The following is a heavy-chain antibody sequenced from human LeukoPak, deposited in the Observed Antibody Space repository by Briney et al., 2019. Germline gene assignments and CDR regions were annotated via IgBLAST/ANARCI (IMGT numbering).Heavy chain of an antibody. Sequence: SVKVSCKASGGTFSSYAISWVRQAPGQGLEWMGGIIPIFGTANYAQKFQGRVTITADESTSTAYMELSSLRSEDAAVYYCARSTVAGNAGYFQHWGQGTLVTVSS. CDR1: GGTFSSYA. V-gene: IGHV1-69*13. D-gene: IGHD6-19*01. CDR2: IIPIFGTA. J-gene: IGHJ1*01. CDR3: ARSTVAGNAGYFQH.